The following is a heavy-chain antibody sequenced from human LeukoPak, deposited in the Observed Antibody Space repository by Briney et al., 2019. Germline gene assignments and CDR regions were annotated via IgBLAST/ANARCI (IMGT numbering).Heavy chain of an antibody. CDR3: ARDYYGSGSSYYYYYGMDV. J-gene: IGHJ6*02. CDR2: IYYSGST. D-gene: IGHD3-10*01. CDR1: GGSISSYY. Sequence: SETLSLTCTVSGGSISSYYWSWIRQPPGKGLEWIAYIYYSGSTNYNPSLKSRVTISVDTSKNQFSLNLSSVTAADTAVYYCARDYYGSGSSYYYYYGMDVWGQGTTVTVSS. V-gene: IGHV4-59*12.